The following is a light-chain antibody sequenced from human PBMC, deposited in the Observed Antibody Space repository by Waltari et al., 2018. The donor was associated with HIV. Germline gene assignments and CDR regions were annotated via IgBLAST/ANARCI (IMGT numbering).Light chain of an antibody. CDR2: RNN. CDR3: AAWDDSLIGVI. Sequence: QSVLTQPPSASGTPGQRVTISCSGSSSNIGSNYVYWYQQLPGTAPKLLIYRNNQRPSGVPDRFSGSKSGTSASLAITGLQSKDEADYYCAAWDDSLIGVIFGGGTKLTVL. J-gene: IGLJ2*01. V-gene: IGLV1-47*01. CDR1: SSNIGSNY.